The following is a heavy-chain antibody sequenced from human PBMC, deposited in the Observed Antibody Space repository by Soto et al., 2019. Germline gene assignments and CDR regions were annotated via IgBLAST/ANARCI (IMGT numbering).Heavy chain of an antibody. Sequence: QVQLVQSGAGVRKPGASVKVSCKASGFSLIDYPITWVRQAPGQGLEWMGWISANSGNTNYARNLQDRVTMSTDTSTNTVYLERRRLRSDDTAVYYCARRRALTHGDFVTYYLDDWGQGTMVTVSS. CDR2: ISANSGNT. J-gene: IGHJ4*02. CDR3: ARRRALTHGDFVTYYLDD. CDR1: GFSLIDYP. D-gene: IGHD4-17*01. V-gene: IGHV1-18*01.